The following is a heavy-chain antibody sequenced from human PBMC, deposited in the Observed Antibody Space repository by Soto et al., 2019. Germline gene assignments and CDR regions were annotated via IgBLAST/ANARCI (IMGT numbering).Heavy chain of an antibody. D-gene: IGHD2-2*01. CDR3: AKGVDGPHCTRTSCLFYFDY. V-gene: IGHV3-30*18. CDR1: GFTFSSYG. CDR2: ISYDGSNK. J-gene: IGHJ4*02. Sequence: GSLRLSCAASGFTFSSYGMHWVRQAPGKGLEWVAVISYDGSNKYYADSVKGRFTISRDNSKNTLYLQMSSLRAEDTAVYFCAKGVDGPHCTRTSCLFYFDYWGQGALVTVSS.